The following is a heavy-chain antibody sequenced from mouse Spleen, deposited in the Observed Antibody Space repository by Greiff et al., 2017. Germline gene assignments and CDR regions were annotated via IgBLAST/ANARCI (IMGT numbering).Heavy chain of an antibody. Sequence: QVQLQQSGAELMKPGASVKISCKATGYTFSSYWIEWVKQRPGHGLEWIGEILPGSGSTNYNEKFKGKATFTADTSSNTAYMQLSSLTSEDSAVYYCATYYGSSYYDAMDYWGQGTSVTVSS. CDR1: GYTFSSYW. CDR2: ILPGSGST. V-gene: IGHV1-9*01. D-gene: IGHD1-1*01. J-gene: IGHJ4*01. CDR3: ATYYGSSYYDAMDY.